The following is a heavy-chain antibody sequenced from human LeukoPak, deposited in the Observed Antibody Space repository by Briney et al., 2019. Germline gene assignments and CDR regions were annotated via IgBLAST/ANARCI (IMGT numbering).Heavy chain of an antibody. V-gene: IGHV1-8*01. J-gene: IGHJ6*03. CDR2: MNPNSGNT. D-gene: IGHD4-17*01. Sequence: ASVKVSCKASGYTFTSYDINWVRQATGQGLEWMGWMNPNSGNTGYAQKFQGRVTMTRNTSISTAYMELSSLRAEDTAVYYCAKEEHAGNYGDKYYYYYLDVWGKGTTVTISS. CDR3: AKEEHAGNYGDKYYYYYLDV. CDR1: GYTFTSYD.